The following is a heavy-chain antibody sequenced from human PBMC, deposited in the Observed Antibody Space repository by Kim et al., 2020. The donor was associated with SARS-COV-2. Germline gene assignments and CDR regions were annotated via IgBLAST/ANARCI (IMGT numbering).Heavy chain of an antibody. CDR3: ATDGNCTRNKCHILGGMDV. V-gene: IGHV1-69*13. D-gene: IGHD2-8*01. CDR1: GGTLSSYA. J-gene: IGHJ6*02. Sequence: SVKVSCKASGGTLSSYAISWVRQAPGQGLEWMGGIIPIFGKINYAQKLQGRVTITADESTGTAYMELSSLRFEDTAMYYCATDGNCTRNKCHILGGMDVWGQGTTVTVSS. CDR2: IIPIFGKI.